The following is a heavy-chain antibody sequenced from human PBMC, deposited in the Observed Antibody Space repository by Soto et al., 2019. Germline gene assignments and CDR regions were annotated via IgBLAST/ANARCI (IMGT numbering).Heavy chain of an antibody. D-gene: IGHD3-22*01. CDR1: GSSLRSVRYY. J-gene: IGHJ3*02. V-gene: IGHV4-31*03. CDR3: ARDREGYYDSSGYYYEAFDI. CDR2: IYYSGST. Sequence: SETLSLTCLVSGSSLRSVRYYWIWLLPHPGKGLEWIGYIYYSGSTYYNPSLKSRVTISVDTSKNQFSLKLSSVTAADTAVYYCARDREGYYDSSGYYYEAFDIWGQGKMVNVS.